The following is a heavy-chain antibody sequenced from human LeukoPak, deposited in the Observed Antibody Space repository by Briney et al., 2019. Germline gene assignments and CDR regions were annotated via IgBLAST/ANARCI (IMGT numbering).Heavy chain of an antibody. CDR2: IFDTRGT. D-gene: IGHD3-9*01. CDR3: TRHDDINSLRNGFDT. CDR1: GGSMNYYY. V-gene: IGHV4-59*08. Sequence: SETLSLTCAVSGGSMNYYYWSWIRQPPGKGLEWIGHIFDTRGTLYSPSLKSRVTMSVYTSSNQFSLRLTSVTAADTAVYYCTRHDDINSLRNGFDTWGQGTLVTVSS. J-gene: IGHJ5*02.